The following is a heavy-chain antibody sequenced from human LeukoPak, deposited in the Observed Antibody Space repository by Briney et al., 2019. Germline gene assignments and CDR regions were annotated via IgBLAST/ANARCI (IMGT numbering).Heavy chain of an antibody. CDR1: GFTFSSYE. D-gene: IGHD3-10*01. CDR2: ISIGGDTI. Sequence: GGSLRLSCEASGFTFSSYEMSWVRKAPGKGLEWVSYISIGGDTIHYADSVKGRFTISRDNAKKSLYLQMNSLRAEDTAVYYCARPLGYSGSGSYYAYWGQGTLVTVSA. J-gene: IGHJ4*02. V-gene: IGHV3-48*03. CDR3: ARPLGYSGSGSYYAY.